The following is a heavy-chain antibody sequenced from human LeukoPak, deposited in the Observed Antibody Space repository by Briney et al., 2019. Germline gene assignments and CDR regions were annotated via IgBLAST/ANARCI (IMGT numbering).Heavy chain of an antibody. V-gene: IGHV1-46*01. CDR1: GYTFTSYY. D-gene: IGHD5-24*01. Sequence: ASVKVSCKASGYTFTSYYMHWVRQAPGQGLEWMGIINPSGGSTSYAQKFQGRVTMTRDMSTSTVYMELSSLRSEDTAVYYCARTLRGYYYMDVWGKGTTVTVSS. CDR2: INPSGGST. J-gene: IGHJ6*03. CDR3: ARTLRGYYYMDV.